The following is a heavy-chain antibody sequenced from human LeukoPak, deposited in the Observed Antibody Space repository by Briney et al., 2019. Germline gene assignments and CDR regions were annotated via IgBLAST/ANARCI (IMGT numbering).Heavy chain of an antibody. CDR1: GGSISSGGYY. CDR3: ARGKGLRYYYYYGMDV. Sequence: PSETLSLTCTVSGGSISSGGYYWSWIRQHPGKGLEWIGYIYYSGSTYYNPSLKSRVTISVDTSKNQFSLKLSSVTAADTAVYYCARGKGLRYYYYYGMDVWGQGTTVTVSS. J-gene: IGHJ6*02. V-gene: IGHV4-31*03. D-gene: IGHD2-8*01. CDR2: IYYSGST.